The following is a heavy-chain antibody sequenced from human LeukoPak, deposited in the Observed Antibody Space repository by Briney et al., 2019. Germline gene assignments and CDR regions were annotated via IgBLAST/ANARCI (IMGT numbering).Heavy chain of an antibody. V-gene: IGHV4-59*11. CDR2: IYYSGST. D-gene: IGHD4-11*01. J-gene: IGHJ5*02. CDR1: GGSISSHY. Sequence: PSETLSLTCTVSGGSISSHYWSWIRQPPGKGLEWIGYIYYSGSTNYNPSLKSRVTISVDTSKNQFSLKLSSVTAADTAVYYCARSPGLATVTTNWFYPWGQGTLVTVSS. CDR3: ARSPGLATVTTNWFYP.